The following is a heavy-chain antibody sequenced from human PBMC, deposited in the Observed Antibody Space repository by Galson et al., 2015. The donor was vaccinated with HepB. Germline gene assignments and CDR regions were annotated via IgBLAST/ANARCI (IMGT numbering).Heavy chain of an antibody. CDR2: IYSGGST. V-gene: IGHV3-53*01. CDR1: GFTVSSNY. D-gene: IGHD5-12*01. CDR3: ARGGPDIVATNDAFDI. Sequence: SLRLSCAASGFTVSSNYMSWVRQAPGKGLEWVSVIYSGGSTYYADSVKGRFTISRDNSKNTLYLQMNSLRAEDTAVYYCARGGPDIVATNDAFDIWGQGTMVTVSS. J-gene: IGHJ3*02.